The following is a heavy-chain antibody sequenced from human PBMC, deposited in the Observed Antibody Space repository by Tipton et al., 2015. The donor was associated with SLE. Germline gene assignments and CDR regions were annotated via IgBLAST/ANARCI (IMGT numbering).Heavy chain of an antibody. D-gene: IGHD6-13*01. V-gene: IGHV4-39*07. CDR2: IYYSGST. CDR3: AILSGGYSSSWFDP. CDR1: GGSISSSSYY. J-gene: IGHJ5*02. Sequence: TLSLTCTVSGGSISSSSYYWGWIRQPPGKGLEWIGSIYYSGSTYYNPSLKSRVTISVDTSKNQFSLKLSSVTAADTAVYYCAILSGGYSSSWFDPWGQGTLVTVSS.